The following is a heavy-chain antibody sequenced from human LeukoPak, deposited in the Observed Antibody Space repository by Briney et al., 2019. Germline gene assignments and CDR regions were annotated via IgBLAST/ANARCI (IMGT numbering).Heavy chain of an antibody. V-gene: IGHV4-4*07. Sequence: SETLSLTCTVSGGSISSYYWSWIRQPAGKGLEWIGRIYTSGSTNYNPSLKSRVTMSVDTSKNQFSLKLSSVTAADTAVYYCARSCSSTSCYGGAFDIWGQGTMVTVSS. CDR2: IYTSGST. CDR3: ARSCSSTSCYGGAFDI. J-gene: IGHJ3*02. D-gene: IGHD2-2*01. CDR1: GGSISSYY.